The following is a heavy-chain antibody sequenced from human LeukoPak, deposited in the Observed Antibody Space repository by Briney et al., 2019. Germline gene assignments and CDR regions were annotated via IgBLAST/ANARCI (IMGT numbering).Heavy chain of an antibody. CDR3: ARVKARDCSSTSCYQYYYYYMDV. J-gene: IGHJ6*03. CDR2: TIPIFGTA. Sequence: GASVKVSCKASGGTFSSYAISWVRQAPGQGLEWMGGTIPIFGTANYAQKFQGRVTITADESTSTAYMELSSLRSEDTAVYYCARVKARDCSSTSCYQYYYYYMDVWGKGTTVTVSS. V-gene: IGHV1-69*13. D-gene: IGHD2-2*01. CDR1: GGTFSSYA.